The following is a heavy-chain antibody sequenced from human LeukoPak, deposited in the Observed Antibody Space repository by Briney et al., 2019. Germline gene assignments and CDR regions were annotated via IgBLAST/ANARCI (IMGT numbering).Heavy chain of an antibody. J-gene: IGHJ4*02. CDR2: ISAYNGNT. D-gene: IGHD5-18*01. Sequence: ASVKVSCKASGYTFTSYGISWVRQAPGQGLEWMGWISAYNGNTNYAQKLQGRVTMTTDTSTSTAYMELRSLRSDDTAVYYCVRDRNVDTAMVTYYWGQGTLVTVSS. CDR1: GYTFTSYG. V-gene: IGHV1-18*01. CDR3: VRDRNVDTAMVTYY.